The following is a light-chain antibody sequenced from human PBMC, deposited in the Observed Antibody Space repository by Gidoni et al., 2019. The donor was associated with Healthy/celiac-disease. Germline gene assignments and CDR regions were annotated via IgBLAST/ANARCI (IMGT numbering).Light chain of an antibody. J-gene: IGLJ2*01. CDR2: DVS. Sequence: QSALTQPASVSGSPGQSITISCTGTSSDVGGYNYVSWYQQHPGKAPKLMIYDVSNRPSGVSNRFSGSKSGNTASLTISGLQPEDEADYYCSSYTSSSTLVVFGGGTKLTGL. V-gene: IGLV2-14*03. CDR1: SSDVGGYNY. CDR3: SSYTSSSTLVV.